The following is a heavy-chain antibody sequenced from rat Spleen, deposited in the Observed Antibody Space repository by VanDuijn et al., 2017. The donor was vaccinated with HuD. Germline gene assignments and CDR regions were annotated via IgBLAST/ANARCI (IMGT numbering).Heavy chain of an antibody. CDR3: ARWDYYSPRWYFDF. V-gene: IGHV3-3*01. CDR2: INGAGST. Sequence: EVQLQESGPGLVKPSQSLSLTCSVTVYSITSSYRWNWIRKFPGNKLEWMGYINGAGSTKYNSSLKSRISITRDTPKNQFFLQVNSVTTEDTATYFCARWDYYSPRWYFDFWGPGTMVTVSS. D-gene: IGHD1-1*01. J-gene: IGHJ1*01. CDR1: VYSITSSYR.